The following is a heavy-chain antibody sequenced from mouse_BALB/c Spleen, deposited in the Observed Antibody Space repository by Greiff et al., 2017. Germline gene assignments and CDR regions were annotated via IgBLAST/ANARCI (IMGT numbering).Heavy chain of an antibody. V-gene: IGHV1-20*02. D-gene: IGHD2-4*01. CDR3: ARSDYDGLYAMDY. J-gene: IGHJ4*01. CDR1: GYSFTGYF. CDR2: INPYNGDT. Sequence: VQLQQSGPELVKPGASVKISCKASGYSFTGYFMNWVMQSHGKSLEWIGRINPYNGDTFYNQKFKGKATLTVDKSSSTAHMELRSLASEDSAVYYCARSDYDGLYAMDYWGQGTSVTVSS.